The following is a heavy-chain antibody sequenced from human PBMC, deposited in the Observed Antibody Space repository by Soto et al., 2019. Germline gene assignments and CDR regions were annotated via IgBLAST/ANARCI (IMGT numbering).Heavy chain of an antibody. CDR3: AFGNLSYYFDY. D-gene: IGHD3-16*01. Sequence: XGALRLSCLASGCAFSSFGMHWVRQAPGKGLEWVAIIWYDGSDKYYGDSVKGRFTISRDNSKNTLFLQMNSLRAEDTAVYHCAFGNLSYYFDYWGQGPPVTVSS. V-gene: IGHV3-33*01. J-gene: IGHJ4*02. CDR2: IWYDGSDK. CDR1: GCAFSSFG.